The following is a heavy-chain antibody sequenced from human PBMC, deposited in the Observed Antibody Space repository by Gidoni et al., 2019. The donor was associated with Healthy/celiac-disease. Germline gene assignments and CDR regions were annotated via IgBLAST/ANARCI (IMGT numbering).Heavy chain of an antibody. CDR3: ARDQRDYYDRSGYYGV. D-gene: IGHD3-22*01. V-gene: IGHV3-33*01. CDR2: IWYDGSNK. Sequence: EPGGGVVQPARSLRLPCATSGFTCSSYGLRWVSQAPGKGLEWVAVIWYDGSNKYYADSVKGRVTISRDNYKNTLYLQMNSLRAEDTAVYYCARDQRDYYDRSGYYGVWGQGTTVTVSS. J-gene: IGHJ6*02. CDR1: GFTCSSYG.